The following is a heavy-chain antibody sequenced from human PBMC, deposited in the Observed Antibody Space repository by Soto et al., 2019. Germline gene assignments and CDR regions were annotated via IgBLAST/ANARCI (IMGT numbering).Heavy chain of an antibody. J-gene: IGHJ4*02. Sequence: EVQLLESGGGLVQPGGSLRLSCAASGFTFSSYAMSWVRQAPGKGLAWVSAISGSGGSTYYADSVKGRFTISRDNSKNTLYLQMNSLRAEDTAVYYCAKSGEYGDYGFDYWGQGTLVTVSS. CDR3: AKSGEYGDYGFDY. CDR1: GFTFSSYA. CDR2: ISGSGGST. V-gene: IGHV3-23*01. D-gene: IGHD4-17*01.